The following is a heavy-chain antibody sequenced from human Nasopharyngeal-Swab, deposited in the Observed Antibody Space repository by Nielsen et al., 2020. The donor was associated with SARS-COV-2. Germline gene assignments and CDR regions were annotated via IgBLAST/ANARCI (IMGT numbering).Heavy chain of an antibody. Sequence: WVRQAPGQGLEWMGIINPSGGSTSYAQKLQGRVTMTRDTSTSTVYMELSSLRSEDTAVYYCARDQGIVGATSAFDIWGQGTMVTVSS. CDR2: INPSGGST. J-gene: IGHJ3*02. CDR3: ARDQGIVGATSAFDI. D-gene: IGHD1-26*01. V-gene: IGHV1-46*01.